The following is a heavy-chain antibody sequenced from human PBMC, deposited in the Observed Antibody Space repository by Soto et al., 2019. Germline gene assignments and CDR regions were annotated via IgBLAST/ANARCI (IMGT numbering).Heavy chain of an antibody. Sequence: SQTLSLTCAISGDSVSSNSAAWNWIRQSPSRGLESLGRTYYRSKWYNDYAGSVKSRITINPDTSKNQFYRQLNSVTPEDTGVYYCATETGDQGAFDIWGQGTMVTVSS. CDR3: ATETGDQGAFDI. CDR1: GDSVSSNSAA. D-gene: IGHD7-27*01. V-gene: IGHV6-1*01. J-gene: IGHJ3*02. CDR2: TYYRSKWYN.